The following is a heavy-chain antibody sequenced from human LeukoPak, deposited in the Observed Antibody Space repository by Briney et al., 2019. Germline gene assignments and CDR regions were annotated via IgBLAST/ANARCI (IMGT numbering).Heavy chain of an antibody. CDR2: IYYSGST. D-gene: IGHD3-22*01. CDR3: ARVASSANWFDP. CDR1: GGSISSGNYY. Sequence: SETLPLTCTVSGGSISSGNYYWSWIRQPPGKGLEWIGYIYYSGSTYYNLSLKSRVTISVDTSKNQFSLKLSSVTAADTAVYYCARVASSANWFDPWGQGTLVTVSS. J-gene: IGHJ5*02. V-gene: IGHV4-30-4*08.